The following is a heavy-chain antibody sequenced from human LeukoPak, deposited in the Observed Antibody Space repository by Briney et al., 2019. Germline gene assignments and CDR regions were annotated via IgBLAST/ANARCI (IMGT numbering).Heavy chain of an antibody. CDR3: ARDRIGKYSIDY. D-gene: IGHD2-15*01. Sequence: GGSLRLSCVASGFIFSDYHMSWVRQAPGKGLEWVSYISSSSSYTNSADSVKGRFTISRDNAKNSLYLQMNSLRVEDTAVYYCARDRIGKYSIDYWGQGTLVTVSS. V-gene: IGHV3-11*06. J-gene: IGHJ4*02. CDR1: GFIFSDYH. CDR2: ISSSSSYT.